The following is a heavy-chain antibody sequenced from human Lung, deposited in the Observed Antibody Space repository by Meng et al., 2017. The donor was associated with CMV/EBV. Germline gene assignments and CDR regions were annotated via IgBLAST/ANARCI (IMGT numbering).Heavy chain of an antibody. CDR3: ARGYCSGGSCPVFDP. Sequence: AEVKKPGAAVKVACKASGYTFTSYDINWVRQATGQGLEWMGWMNPNSGNTGYAQKFQGRVTMTRNTSISTAYMELSSLRSEDTAVYYCARGYCSGGSCPVFDPWGQGTLVTVSS. CDR1: GYTFTSYD. V-gene: IGHV1-8*01. J-gene: IGHJ5*02. CDR2: MNPNSGNT. D-gene: IGHD2-15*01.